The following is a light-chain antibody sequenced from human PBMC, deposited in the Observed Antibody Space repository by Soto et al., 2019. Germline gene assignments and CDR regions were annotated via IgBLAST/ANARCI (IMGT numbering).Light chain of an antibody. V-gene: IGLV1-47*01. J-gene: IGLJ3*02. Sequence: QSVLTQPPSASGTPGQRVTISCSGSSSNIGSNYVYCYQQLPGTAPKLLIYRNNQRPSGVPDRLSGSKSGTSASLAISGLRSEDEADYDCAAWDDSLSDWVFGGGTQLTVL. CDR2: RNN. CDR3: AAWDDSLSDWV. CDR1: SSNIGSNY.